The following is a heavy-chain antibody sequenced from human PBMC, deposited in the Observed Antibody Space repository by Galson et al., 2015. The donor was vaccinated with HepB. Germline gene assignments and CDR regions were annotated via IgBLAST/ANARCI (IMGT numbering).Heavy chain of an antibody. CDR2: IYPGDSDT. D-gene: IGHD1-26*01. CDR3: AKQVYSGRISASDI. V-gene: IGHV5-51*01. Sequence: QSGAEVKKPGESLKISCKASGYSFTTYWIGWVRQMPGKGLEWMGIIYPGDSDTNNSPSFQGQVTISADKSISNAYLQWSSLKASDTAMYYCAKQVYSGRISASDIWGQGTMVTVSS. J-gene: IGHJ3*02. CDR1: GYSFTTYW.